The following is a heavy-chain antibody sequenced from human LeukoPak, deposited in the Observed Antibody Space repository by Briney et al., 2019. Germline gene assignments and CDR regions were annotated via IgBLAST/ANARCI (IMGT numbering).Heavy chain of an antibody. V-gene: IGHV4-31*03. J-gene: IGHJ4*02. CDR3: ASSMTTLQNFDY. D-gene: IGHD4-11*01. CDR2: IYYSGST. CDR1: GGSISSGGYY. Sequence: SETLSLTCTVSGGSISSGGYYWSWIRQHPGKGLEWIGYIYYSGSTYYNPSLKSRVTISVDTSKNQFSLKLSSVTAADTAVYYCASSMTTLQNFDYWGQGTLVTVSS.